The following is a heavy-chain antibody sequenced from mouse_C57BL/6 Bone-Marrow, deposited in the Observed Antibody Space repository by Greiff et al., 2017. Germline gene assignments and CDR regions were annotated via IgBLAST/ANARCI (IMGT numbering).Heavy chain of an antibody. Sequence: QVTLKECGPGILQPSQTLSLTCSFSGFSLSTFGMGVGWIRQPSGKGLEWLAHIWWDADKYYNPALKSRHTISKDTAKNQVFLKIANVYTADTATYYCARKYYDYVRAMDYWGQGTSVTVSS. CDR2: IWWDADK. CDR1: GFSLSTFGMG. V-gene: IGHV8-8*01. CDR3: ARKYYDYVRAMDY. D-gene: IGHD2-4*01. J-gene: IGHJ4*01.